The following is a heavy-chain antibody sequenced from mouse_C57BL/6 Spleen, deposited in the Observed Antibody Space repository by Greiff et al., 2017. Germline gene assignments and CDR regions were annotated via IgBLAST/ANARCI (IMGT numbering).Heavy chain of an antibody. V-gene: IGHV1-7*01. CDR3: ARTNDDRRYFDV. CDR1: GYTFTSYW. J-gene: IGHJ1*03. Sequence: VQLQQPGAELAKPGASVKLSCKASGYTFTSYWMHWVKQRPGQGLEWIGYINPSSGYTKYNQKFKDKATLTADKSSSPAYMQLSSLTYEDSSVYYGARTNDDRRYFDVWGTGTTVTVSS. D-gene: IGHD2-3*01. CDR2: INPSSGYT.